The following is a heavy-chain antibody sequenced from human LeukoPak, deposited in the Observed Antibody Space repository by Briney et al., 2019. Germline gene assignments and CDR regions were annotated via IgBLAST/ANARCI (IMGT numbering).Heavy chain of an antibody. CDR1: GGSISSGSYY. J-gene: IGHJ5*02. Sequence: SETLSLTCTVSGGSISSGSYYWSWIRQPAWKGLEWIGRIYTSGSTNYNPSLKSRVTISVDTSKNQFSLKLSSVTAADTAVYYCARGSGSYSRSWGQGTLVTVSS. D-gene: IGHD1-26*01. CDR2: IYTSGST. V-gene: IGHV4-61*02. CDR3: ARGSGSYSRS.